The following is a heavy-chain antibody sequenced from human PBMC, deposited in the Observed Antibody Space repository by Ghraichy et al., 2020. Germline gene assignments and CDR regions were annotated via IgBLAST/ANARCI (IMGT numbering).Heavy chain of an antibody. Sequence: GGSLRLSCAASGFTFSTFGMSWVRQAPGKGLDWVSFISASGVSTYYADSVNGRFTISRDNSKNTLYLQMNSLRVEDTAVYYCAKDRLGTTYPPRFAPWGQGTLVTVSS. V-gene: IGHV3-23*01. CDR3: AKDRLGTTYPPRFAP. CDR1: GFTFSTFG. CDR2: ISASGVST. D-gene: IGHD1-1*01. J-gene: IGHJ5*02.